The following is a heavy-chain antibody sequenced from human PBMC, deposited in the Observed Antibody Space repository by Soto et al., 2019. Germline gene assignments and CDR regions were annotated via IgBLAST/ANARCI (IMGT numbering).Heavy chain of an antibody. CDR3: ARSSTRVGKFRFDX. CDR2: IDWDDEK. Sequence: SGATVVNPTQTLTLTCTFSGFSLSTSGMCVSWIRQPPGKALEWLALIDWDDEKYYSTSLKTRLTISKDTSKNHVVLTMTNMDPVDTATYYCARSSTRVGKFRFDXWGQGTLVTVSX. J-gene: IGHJ5*02. V-gene: IGHV2-70*01. CDR1: GFSLSTSGMC. D-gene: IGHD1-26*01.